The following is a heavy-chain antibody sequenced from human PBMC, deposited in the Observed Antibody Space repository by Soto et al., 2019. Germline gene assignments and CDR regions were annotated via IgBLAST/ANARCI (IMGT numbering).Heavy chain of an antibody. V-gene: IGHV4-4*07. J-gene: IGHJ5*02. CDR3: ARDQGVVVTADNWFDP. Sequence: SETLSLTXTVSGGSITDYSWGWIRQPAGKGLEWIGRIFSSGSTNYNPSLKGRITMSLDTSKNQFSLKLNSATATDTAVYFCARDQGVVVTADNWFDPWGQGILVTVSS. D-gene: IGHD2-21*02. CDR1: GGSITDYS. CDR2: IFSSGST.